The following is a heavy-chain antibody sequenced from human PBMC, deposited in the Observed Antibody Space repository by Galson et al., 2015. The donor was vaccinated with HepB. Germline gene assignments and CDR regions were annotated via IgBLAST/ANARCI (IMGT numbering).Heavy chain of an antibody. V-gene: IGHV4-34*01. J-gene: IGHJ4*02. Sequence: LSLTCAVSGGSFSGYYWSWIRQPPGKGLEWIGEINHSGSTNYNPSLKSRVTISVDTSKNQFSLKLSSVTPADTAVYYCARARRYFDWLLPRADFDYWVQGTLFTVSS. CDR3: ARARRYFDWLLPRADFDY. D-gene: IGHD3-9*01. CDR1: GGSFSGYY. CDR2: INHSGST.